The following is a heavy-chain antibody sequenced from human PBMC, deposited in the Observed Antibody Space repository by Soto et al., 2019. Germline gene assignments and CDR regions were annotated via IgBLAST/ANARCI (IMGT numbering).Heavy chain of an antibody. CDR1: DDSINSDKYY. V-gene: IGHV4-39*01. J-gene: IGHJ4*02. CDR2: IYYRGNA. Sequence: SETLSLTCSVSDDSINSDKYYWGWIRQPPGKGQEWIGSIYYRGNAYYNPSLQTRVTISLDKFKSQFSLKLNSVTAADSAVYFCARLEGLATISYYFDFWGPGALVTVSS. CDR3: ARLEGLATISYYFDF. D-gene: IGHD3-9*01.